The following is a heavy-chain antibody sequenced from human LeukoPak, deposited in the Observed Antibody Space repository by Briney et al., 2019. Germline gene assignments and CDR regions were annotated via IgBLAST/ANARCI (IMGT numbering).Heavy chain of an antibody. D-gene: IGHD6-13*01. CDR2: ISSNSTYI. CDR1: GFTFNSYS. Sequence: GGSLRLSCAASGFTFNSYSMNWVRQAPGKGLEWVSSISSNSTYIYYADSVKGRFTISRDNAKNSLYLQMNSLRAEDTAVYYCASSNFGVQHDHYYYYGMDVWGQGTTVTVSS. V-gene: IGHV3-21*01. J-gene: IGHJ6*02. CDR3: ASSNFGVQHDHYYYYGMDV.